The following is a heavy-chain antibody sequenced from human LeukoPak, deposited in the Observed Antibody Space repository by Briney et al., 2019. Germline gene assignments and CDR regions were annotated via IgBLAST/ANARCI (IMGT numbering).Heavy chain of an antibody. V-gene: IGHV5-51*01. CDR2: VNPDDSDT. Sequence: GESLKISCKGSGYSFTSHWIGWVRQMPGKGLEWMGIVNPDDSDTIYSPSFQGHVTISADDPITTAYLKWSSLKASDTAMYYCARLRWPRGGRSSFDYWGQGALVTVSS. CDR1: GYSFTSHW. D-gene: IGHD3-10*01. J-gene: IGHJ4*02. CDR3: ARLRWPRGGRSSFDY.